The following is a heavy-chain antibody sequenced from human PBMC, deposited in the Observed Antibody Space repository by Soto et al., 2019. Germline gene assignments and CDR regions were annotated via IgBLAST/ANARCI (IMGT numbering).Heavy chain of an antibody. D-gene: IGHD3-10*01. J-gene: IGHJ4*02. CDR2: ISAYNDDT. V-gene: IGHV1-18*01. CDR1: GYTFDSDG. CDR3: ARAGLVVDELAH. Sequence: QVQLVQSGAEVKKPGASVKVSCKASGYTFDSDGISWVRQAPGQGPEWMGWISAYNDDTCYAQNFQDRVTMTTDILTKTAYMEVRSLQPDDTAVYYCARAGLVVDELAHWGQGTLISVSS.